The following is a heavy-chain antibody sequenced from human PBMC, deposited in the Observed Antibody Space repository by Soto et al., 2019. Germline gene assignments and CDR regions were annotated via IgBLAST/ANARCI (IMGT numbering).Heavy chain of an antibody. J-gene: IGHJ4*02. V-gene: IGHV1-18*01. CDR2: ISAYNGNT. CDR1: GYTFTSYG. D-gene: IGHD5-18*01. Sequence: ASVKVSFKASGYTFTSYGIGWVRQAPGQGLEWMGWISAYNGNTNYAQKRQGRVTLTTDTSTSTAYMELRSLISDDTAVYFCARDPPGGYSYGYVLDYWGQVPLVTVSS. CDR3: ARDPPGGYSYGYVLDY.